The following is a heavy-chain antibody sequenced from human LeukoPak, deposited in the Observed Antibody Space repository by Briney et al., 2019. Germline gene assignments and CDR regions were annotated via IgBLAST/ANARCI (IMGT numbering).Heavy chain of an antibody. D-gene: IGHD2-21*02. Sequence: SETLSLTCTVSGGSISSYYWSWIRQPPGKGLEWIGYIYYSGSTSYNPSLKSRVTISVDTSKNQFSLKLSSVIAADTAVYYCARAYCGGGDCYHSRGWFDTWGQGTLVTVSS. CDR3: ARAYCGGGDCYHSRGWFDT. CDR1: GGSISSYY. V-gene: IGHV4-59*12. J-gene: IGHJ5*02. CDR2: IYYSGST.